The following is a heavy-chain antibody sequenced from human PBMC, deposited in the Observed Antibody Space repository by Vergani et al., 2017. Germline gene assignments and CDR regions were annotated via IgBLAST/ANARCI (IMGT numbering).Heavy chain of an antibody. CDR2: IDPPGRP. V-gene: IGHV4-34*01. CDR3: ARVNTETNGHLYYYYYMDV. Sequence: QVQLQQWGGGLLKPSETLSLTCVVNGGSFTSYNWTWICQSPGEGLEWVGDIDPPGRPDYNPSLRGRLTMSVDKSRNLFSLTLNSVTATDTAIYFCARVNTETNGHLYYYYYMDVWGQGTAVTVS. D-gene: IGHD4-11*01. J-gene: IGHJ6*03. CDR1: GGSFTSYN.